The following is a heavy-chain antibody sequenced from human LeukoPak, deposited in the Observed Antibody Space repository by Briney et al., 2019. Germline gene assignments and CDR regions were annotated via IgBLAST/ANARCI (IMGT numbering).Heavy chain of an antibody. CDR2: ISSSGSTI. CDR3: ATEPGIAAPGPLDY. V-gene: IGHV3-11*01. CDR1: GFTFSDYY. D-gene: IGHD6-13*01. Sequence: GGPLRLSCAASGFTFSDYYMSWIRQAPGKGLEWVSYISSSGSTIYYADSVKGRFTISRDNAKNSLYLQMNSLRAEDTAVYYCATEPGIAAPGPLDYWGQGTLVTVSS. J-gene: IGHJ4*02.